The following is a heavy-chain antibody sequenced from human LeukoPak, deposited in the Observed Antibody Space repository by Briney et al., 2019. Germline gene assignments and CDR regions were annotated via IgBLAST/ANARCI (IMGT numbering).Heavy chain of an antibody. Sequence: PSETLSLTCTVSGGSISSYYWSWIRQPPGKGLEWIGEINHSGSTNYNPSLKSRVTISVDTSKNQFSLKLSSVTAADTAVYYCARAGIQLWLRHWYFDLWGRGTLVTVSS. CDR2: INHSGST. J-gene: IGHJ2*01. D-gene: IGHD5-18*01. V-gene: IGHV4-34*01. CDR1: GGSISSYY. CDR3: ARAGIQLWLRHWYFDL.